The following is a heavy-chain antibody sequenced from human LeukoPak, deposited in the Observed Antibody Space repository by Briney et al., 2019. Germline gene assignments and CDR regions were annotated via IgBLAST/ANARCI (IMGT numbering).Heavy chain of an antibody. CDR2: INWNGGST. Sequence: GGSLRLSCAASGFTFSRYWMHWVRQAPGKGLEWVSGINWNGGSTGYADSVKGRFTISRDNAKNSLYLQMNSLRAEDTALYYCARIDTYYYDSSGYYSAFDIWGQGTIVTVPS. CDR1: GFTFSRYW. J-gene: IGHJ3*02. D-gene: IGHD3-22*01. CDR3: ARIDTYYYDSSGYYSAFDI. V-gene: IGHV3-20*04.